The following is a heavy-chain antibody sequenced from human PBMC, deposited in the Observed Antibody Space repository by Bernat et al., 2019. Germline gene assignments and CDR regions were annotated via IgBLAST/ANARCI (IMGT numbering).Heavy chain of an antibody. CDR3: ARGASSSYGNYYYYYYMDV. V-gene: IGHV4-38-2*01. CDR1: GYSISSVYY. Sequence: QVQLQESGPGLVKPSETLSLTCAVSGYSISSVYYWGWIRQPPGKGLEWIGNIYHGGSTYYNPSLKSRVTISVDTSKNQVSLKLSSVNAADTAVYYCARGASSSYGNYYYYYYMDVWGKGTTVTVSS. J-gene: IGHJ6*03. D-gene: IGHD6-6*01. CDR2: IYHGGST.